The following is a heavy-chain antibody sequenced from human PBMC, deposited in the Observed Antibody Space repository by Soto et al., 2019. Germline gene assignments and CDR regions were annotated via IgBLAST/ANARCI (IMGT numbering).Heavy chain of an antibody. CDR1: GGTFSSYA. J-gene: IGHJ4*02. CDR2: FIPIFGTA. CDR3: ARDGVRTYYDFWSGYHYFDY. V-gene: IGHV1-69*01. Sequence: QVQLVQSGAEVKKPGSSVKVSCKASGGTFSSYAISWVRQAPGQGLEWMGGFIPIFGTANYAQKFQGRVTITADESTSTAYMELSSLRSEDTAVYYCARDGVRTYYDFWSGYHYFDYWGQGTLVTVSS. D-gene: IGHD3-3*01.